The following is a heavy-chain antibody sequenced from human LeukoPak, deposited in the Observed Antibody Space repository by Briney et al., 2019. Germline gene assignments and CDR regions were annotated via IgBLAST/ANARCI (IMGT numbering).Heavy chain of an antibody. Sequence: GGSLRLSCAASGFTFSSYAMSWVRQAPGKGLEWVSAISGSGGSTYYADSVKGRFTISRDNSKNTLYLQMNSLRAEDTAVYYCARAPQGYTTSWYNWFDPWGQGTLVTVSS. CDR3: ARAPQGYTTSWYNWFDP. CDR2: ISGSGGST. J-gene: IGHJ5*02. V-gene: IGHV3-23*01. D-gene: IGHD6-13*01. CDR1: GFTFSSYA.